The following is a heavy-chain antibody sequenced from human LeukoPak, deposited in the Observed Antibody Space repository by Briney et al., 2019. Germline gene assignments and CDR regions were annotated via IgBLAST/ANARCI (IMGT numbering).Heavy chain of an antibody. J-gene: IGHJ4*02. V-gene: IGHV3-15*01. CDR1: GFTFSSYA. Sequence: GGSLRLSCAASGFTFSSYAMSCVRQAPGKGVEWVGRIKSKSDGGTIDYAAPVKGRFTISRDDSRNTLYLQMNSLKTEDTAVYYCTTRRQDGWWGQGTLVTVS. CDR3: TTRRQDGW. D-gene: IGHD2-15*01. CDR2: IKSKSDGGTI.